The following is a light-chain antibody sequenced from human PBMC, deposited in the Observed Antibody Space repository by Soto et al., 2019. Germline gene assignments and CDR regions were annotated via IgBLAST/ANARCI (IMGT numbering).Light chain of an antibody. J-gene: IGKJ4*01. V-gene: IGKV1-5*01. CDR2: DAS. CDR3: QQYNSYPS. CDR1: QSISSW. Sequence: DIQMTQSPSTLSASVGDRVTITCRASQSISSWLAWYQQKPGKAPKLLIYDASSLESGVPSRFSGSGSGTEFTLTISSLQPDDFATYYCQQYNSYPSFGGGTKGEIK.